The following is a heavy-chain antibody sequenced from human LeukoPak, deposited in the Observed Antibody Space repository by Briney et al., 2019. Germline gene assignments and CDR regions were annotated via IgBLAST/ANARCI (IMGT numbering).Heavy chain of an antibody. CDR3: ARGRFGSSSSNSRHLYYYYYYMDV. D-gene: IGHD6-6*01. J-gene: IGHJ6*03. CDR2: IDHSGST. V-gene: IGHV4-34*01. CDR1: GGSFSGYY. Sequence: SETLSLTCAVYGGSFSGYYWSWIRQPPGKGLEWIGEIDHSGSTNYNPSLKSRVTISVDTSKNQFSLKLSSVTAADTAVYYCARGRFGSSSSNSRHLYYYYYYMDVWGKGTTVTVSS.